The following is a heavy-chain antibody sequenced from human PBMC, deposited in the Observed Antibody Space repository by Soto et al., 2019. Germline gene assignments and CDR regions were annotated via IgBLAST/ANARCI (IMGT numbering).Heavy chain of an antibody. CDR3: ARGLYYDSSGHDY. J-gene: IGHJ4*02. Sequence: SETQSVPCSVSEDSISISMGAGSFRKPPGKGLEWIGEIYHSGSTNYNPSLKSRVTISVDKSKNQFSPELSSVTAVDTAVYYCARGLYYDSSGHDYWGQGTLVTVSS. CDR1: EDSISISMG. CDR2: IYHSGST. D-gene: IGHD3-22*01. V-gene: IGHV4-4*02.